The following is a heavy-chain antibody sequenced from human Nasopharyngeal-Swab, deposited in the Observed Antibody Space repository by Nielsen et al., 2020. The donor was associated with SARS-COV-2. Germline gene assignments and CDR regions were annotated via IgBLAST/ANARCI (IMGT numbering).Heavy chain of an antibody. J-gene: IGHJ5*02. V-gene: IGHV1-69*06. CDR1: GCTFSSYA. CDR3: ERDKGLRFLEWLPLQGLTGWFEP. D-gene: IGHD3-3*01. Sequence: SVKVSCKASGCTFSSYAISWVRQAPGQGLEWMGGIIPIFGTANYAQKFQGRVTSTADKSTSTAYMELSSLRSEDTAVYYCERDKGLRFLEWLPLQGLTGWFEPWGKGTLVTVSS. CDR2: IIPIFGTA.